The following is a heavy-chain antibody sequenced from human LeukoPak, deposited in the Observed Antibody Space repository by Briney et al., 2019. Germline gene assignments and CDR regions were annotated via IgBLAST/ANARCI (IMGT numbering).Heavy chain of an antibody. CDR3: ARDPNRDGYSYFDY. D-gene: IGHD5-24*01. CDR1: GFTFSSYG. CDR2: IRYDGSNK. J-gene: IGHJ4*02. Sequence: GGSLRLSCAASGFTFSSYGMHWVRQAPGKGLEWVAFIRYDGSNKYYADSVKGRFTISRDNSKNTLYLQMNSLRAEDTAVYYCARDPNRDGYSYFDYWGQGTLVTVSS. V-gene: IGHV3-30*02.